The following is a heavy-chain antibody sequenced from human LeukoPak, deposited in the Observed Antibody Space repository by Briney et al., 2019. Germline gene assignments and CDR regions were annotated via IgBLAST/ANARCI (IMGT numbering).Heavy chain of an antibody. CDR3: ARDSTYYYDSSGYYAPAGI. Sequence: PSETLSLTCTVSGGSISGYYWSWIRQPPGKGLEWIGYIYYSGSTYYNPSLKSRVTISVDTSKNQFSLKLSSVTAADTAVYYCARDSTYYYDSSGYYAPAGIWGQGTMVTVSS. CDR2: IYYSGST. J-gene: IGHJ3*02. V-gene: IGHV4-30-4*08. D-gene: IGHD3-22*01. CDR1: GGSISGYY.